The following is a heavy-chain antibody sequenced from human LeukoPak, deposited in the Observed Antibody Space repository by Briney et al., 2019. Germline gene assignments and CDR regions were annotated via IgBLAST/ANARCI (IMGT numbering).Heavy chain of an antibody. CDR1: GDSISSSNSY. V-gene: IGHV3-11*04. D-gene: IGHD4-17*01. Sequence: LSLTCTVSGDSISSSNSYWGWIRQTPGKGLEWVSYISSSSSTIYYADSVKGRFTISRDNAKNSLYLQMNSLRAEDTAMYYCARVSKLDYDDQIGSYRHFDLWGRGTLVTVSS. CDR3: ARVSKLDYDDQIGSYRHFDL. J-gene: IGHJ2*01. CDR2: ISSSSSTI.